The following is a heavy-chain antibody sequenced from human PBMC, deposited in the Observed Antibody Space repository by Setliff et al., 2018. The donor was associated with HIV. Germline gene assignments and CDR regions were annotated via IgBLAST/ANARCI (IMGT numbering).Heavy chain of an antibody. V-gene: IGHV4-59*08. CDR1: GGSISTYY. D-gene: IGHD2-21*01. CDR2: IYHSGTT. CDR3: ARVVGLSALDY. J-gene: IGHJ4*02. Sequence: SETLSLTCSVSGGSISTYYWSWIRQPPGKRLEWIGSIYHSGTTYYNPSLKSRVTISVDTSKNQFSLKLTSVIAADTAVYYCARVVGLSALDYWGQGTLVTVSS.